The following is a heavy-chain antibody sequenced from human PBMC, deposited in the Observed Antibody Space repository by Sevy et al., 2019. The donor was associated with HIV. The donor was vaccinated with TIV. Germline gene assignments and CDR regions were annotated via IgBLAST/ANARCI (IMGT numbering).Heavy chain of an antibody. Sequence: ASVKVSCKASGGTFDTYTISWLRHAPGQGLEWMGGIIPMFDTANYAQKFQGRVTITADDSTNTAYMDLSSLRSEDSAVYYCARDRDITFGGGDAFDIWGQGTMVTVSS. CDR2: IIPMFDTA. CDR3: ARDRDITFGGGDAFDI. D-gene: IGHD3-16*01. V-gene: IGHV1-69*13. CDR1: GGTFDTYT. J-gene: IGHJ3*02.